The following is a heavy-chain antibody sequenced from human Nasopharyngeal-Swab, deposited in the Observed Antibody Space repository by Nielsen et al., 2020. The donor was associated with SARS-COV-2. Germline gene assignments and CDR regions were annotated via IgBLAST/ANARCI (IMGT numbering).Heavy chain of an antibody. CDR2: ISYDGSNK. J-gene: IGHJ4*02. V-gene: IGHV3-30*18. Sequence: GESLKISCAASGFTFSSYGMHWVRQAPGKGLEWVAVISYDGSNKYYADSVKGRFTISSDNSKNPLYLQMNSLRAEDTAVYYCAKKGEPYCGGDCYKSALDYWGQGTLVTVSS. CDR1: GFTFSSYG. D-gene: IGHD2-21*02. CDR3: AKKGEPYCGGDCYKSALDY.